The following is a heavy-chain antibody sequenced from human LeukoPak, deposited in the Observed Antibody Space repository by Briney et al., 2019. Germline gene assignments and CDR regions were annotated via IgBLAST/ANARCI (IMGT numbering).Heavy chain of an antibody. CDR1: GFTFSSYS. J-gene: IGHJ4*02. D-gene: IGHD3-9*01. V-gene: IGHV3-21*01. CDR2: ISSSSSYI. CDR3: ARTLRYFDWLPGIDY. Sequence: PGGSLRLSCAASGFTFSSYSMTWVRQAPGKGLEWVSSISSSSSYIYYADSVKGRFTISRDNAKNSLYLQMNSLRVEDTAVYYCARTLRYFDWLPGIDYWGQGTLVTVSS.